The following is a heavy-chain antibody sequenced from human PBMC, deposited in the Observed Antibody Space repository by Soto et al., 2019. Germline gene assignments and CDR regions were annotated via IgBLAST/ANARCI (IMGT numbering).Heavy chain of an antibody. V-gene: IGHV3-23*01. Sequence: EVQLLESGRGLVQPGGSLRLSCAASGFTFSSYTMTWVRQAPGKGPGWVSSISGNGESTKYADAVKGRFTISRDNSKNTLYLQINSLRAEDTAVYYCARSRIVMIVVVVPYVFDSSGQGALVTVSS. J-gene: IGHJ4*02. CDR2: ISGNGEST. CDR3: ARSRIVMIVVVVPYVFDS. CDR1: GFTFSSYT. D-gene: IGHD3-22*01.